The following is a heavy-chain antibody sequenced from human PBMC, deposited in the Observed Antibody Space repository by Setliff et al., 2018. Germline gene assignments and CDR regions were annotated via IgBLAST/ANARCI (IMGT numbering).Heavy chain of an antibody. Sequence: PGGSLRLSCAASGFTFSRNAMSWVRQAPGKGLEWVSAFGGSGDIHYADSVKGRFTISKDNSKNTLYLQMNSLRAEDTAVYYCAKDLYGWSFVYWGQGTLVTVSS. CDR2: FGGSGDI. V-gene: IGHV3-23*01. D-gene: IGHD2-15*01. CDR1: GFTFSRNA. J-gene: IGHJ4*02. CDR3: AKDLYGWSFVY.